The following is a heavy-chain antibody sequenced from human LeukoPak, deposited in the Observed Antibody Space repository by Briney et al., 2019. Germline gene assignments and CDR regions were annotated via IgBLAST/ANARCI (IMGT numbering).Heavy chain of an antibody. V-gene: IGHV4-59*01. Sequence: SETLSLTCTVPGGSISSYYWSWIRQPPGKGLEWIGYIYYSGSTNYNPSLKSRGTISVDTSKNQCSLKLSSVPAADTAVYYCATGGPDYYGSLGGYFDLWGRGTLVTVSS. CDR2: IYYSGST. CDR3: ATGGPDYYGSLGGYFDL. J-gene: IGHJ2*01. CDR1: GGSISSYY. D-gene: IGHD3-10*01.